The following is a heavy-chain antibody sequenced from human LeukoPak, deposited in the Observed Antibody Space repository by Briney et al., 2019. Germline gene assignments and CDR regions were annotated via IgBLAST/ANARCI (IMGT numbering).Heavy chain of an antibody. D-gene: IGHD3-22*01. CDR1: GFTFSSYS. CDR2: ISSSSYI. V-gene: IGHV3-21*01. CDR3: ARDSYDSSGGSYYFDY. J-gene: IGHJ4*02. Sequence: PGGSLGLSCAASGFTFSSYSMNWVRQAPGKGLEWVSSISSSSYIYYADSVKGRFTISRDNAKNSLYLQMNSLRAEDTAVYYCARDSYDSSGGSYYFDYWGQGTLVTVSS.